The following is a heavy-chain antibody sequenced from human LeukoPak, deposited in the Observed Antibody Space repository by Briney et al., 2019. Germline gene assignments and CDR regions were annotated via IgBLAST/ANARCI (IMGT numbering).Heavy chain of an antibody. CDR1: GGTFSSYA. CDR3: ARTPHSYDFWSGYLRAFDY. CDR2: IIPIFGTA. J-gene: IGHJ4*02. Sequence: SVKVSCKASGGTFSSYAISWVRQAPGQGLEWMGGIIPIFGTANYAQKFQGRVTITADESTSTAYMELSSLRSEDTAVYYCARTPHSYDFWSGYLRAFDYWGQGTLVTVSS. V-gene: IGHV1-69*13. D-gene: IGHD3-3*01.